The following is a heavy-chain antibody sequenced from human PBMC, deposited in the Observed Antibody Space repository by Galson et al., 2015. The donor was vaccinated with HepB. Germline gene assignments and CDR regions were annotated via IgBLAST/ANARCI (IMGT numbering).Heavy chain of an antibody. D-gene: IGHD3-22*01. J-gene: IGHJ4*02. V-gene: IGHV3-9*01. CDR3: AKDSSNYYYDSSGHFDY. CDR1: GFTFDDHA. Sequence: SLRLSCAASGFTFDDHAMHWVRQAPGQGLEWVSGISWNSGSIGYADSVKGRFTIPRDNAKNSLYLQMNSLRVEDTALYYCAKDSSNYYYDSSGHFDYWGQGTLVTVSS. CDR2: ISWNSGSI.